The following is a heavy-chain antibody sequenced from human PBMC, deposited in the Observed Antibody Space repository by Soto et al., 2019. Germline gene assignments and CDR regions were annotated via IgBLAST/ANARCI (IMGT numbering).Heavy chain of an antibody. CDR2: IHHSGST. Sequence: PSETLSLTCVVYGGSFNGYYWSWIRQPPGQGLEWIGEIHHSGSTNYNPSLKSRATISVDTSKSQFSLELSSVTAADTSVYYCARARRGYSSSWYNWFDSWGQGTLVTVSS. V-gene: IGHV4-34*01. D-gene: IGHD6-13*01. CDR1: GGSFNGYY. CDR3: ARARRGYSSSWYNWFDS. J-gene: IGHJ5*01.